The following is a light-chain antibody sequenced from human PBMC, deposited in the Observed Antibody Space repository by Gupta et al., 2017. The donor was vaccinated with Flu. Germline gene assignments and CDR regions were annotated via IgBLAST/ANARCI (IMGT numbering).Light chain of an antibody. CDR1: SGHSNYA. Sequence: QLVLTQSPSASASLGASVNLTCTLSSGHSNYAITWHQQQPEKGPHFLMRLNYDGSHMKGAGVPDRFSGSSSGAARFLSISNLQSEDEADYYCQAWGPGVVVFGGGTKLTVL. V-gene: IGLV4-69*01. CDR3: QAWGPGVVV. CDR2: LNYDGSH. J-gene: IGLJ2*01.